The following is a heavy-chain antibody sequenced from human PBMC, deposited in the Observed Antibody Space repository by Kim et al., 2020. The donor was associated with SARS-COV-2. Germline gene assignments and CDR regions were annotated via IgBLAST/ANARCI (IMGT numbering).Heavy chain of an antibody. CDR1: GGSLSSSSYY. CDR3: ARHQCHSSGCHDAFYY. V-gene: IGHV4-39*01. Sequence: SETLSLTCTVSGGSLSSSSYYWGWIRQSPGKGLEWIGTAYYSGNTYYNPSLKSRVTISVDTSKNQFSLKLGSVTAADTAFYYCARHQCHSSGCHDAFYY. CDR2: AYYSGNT. D-gene: IGHD6-19*01. J-gene: IGHJ6*01.